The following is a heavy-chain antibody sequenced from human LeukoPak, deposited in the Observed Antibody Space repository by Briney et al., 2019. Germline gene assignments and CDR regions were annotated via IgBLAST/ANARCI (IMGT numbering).Heavy chain of an antibody. Sequence: PGGSLRLSCAASEFTFRRHYMTWVRQAPGKGLEWVANIKQDGSDKYYLDSVRGRFTISRDNAKNSLYLQMNSLRVEDTAVYYCAREGITAAGDDASDIWGQGTMVTLSS. V-gene: IGHV3-7*01. CDR2: IKQDGSDK. CDR1: EFTFRRHY. J-gene: IGHJ3*02. CDR3: AREGITAAGDDASDI. D-gene: IGHD6-13*01.